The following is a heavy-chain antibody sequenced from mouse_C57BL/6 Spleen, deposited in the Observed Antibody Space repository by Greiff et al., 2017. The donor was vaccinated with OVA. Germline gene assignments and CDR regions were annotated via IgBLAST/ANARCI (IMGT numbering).Heavy chain of an antibody. CDR1: GYTFTDYE. J-gene: IGHJ3*01. V-gene: IGHV1-15*01. CDR3: TRSHYYGSSYGFAY. Sequence: VQLQQSGAELVRPGASVTLSCKASGYTFTDYEMHWVKQTPVHGLEWIGAIDPETGGTAYNQKFKGKAILTADKSSSTAYMELLNLTSEDSAVYYCTRSHYYGSSYGFAYWGQGTLVTVSA. CDR2: IDPETGGT. D-gene: IGHD1-1*01.